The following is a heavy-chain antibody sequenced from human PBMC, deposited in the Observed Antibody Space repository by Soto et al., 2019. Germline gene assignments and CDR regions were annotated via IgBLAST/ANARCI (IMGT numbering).Heavy chain of an antibody. CDR3: ARAPNGMVKYYYYGTDV. CDR1: GGSISSYC. CDR2: IYYSGST. V-gene: IGHV4-59*01. Sequence: SETLSLTCTVSGGSISSYCWSWIRQPPGRGLEWIGYIYYSGSTNYNPSLKSRVTISVDTSKNQFSLKLSSVTAADTAVYYCARAPNGMVKYYYYGTDVWGQGTTVNVSS. J-gene: IGHJ6*02. D-gene: IGHD1-26*01.